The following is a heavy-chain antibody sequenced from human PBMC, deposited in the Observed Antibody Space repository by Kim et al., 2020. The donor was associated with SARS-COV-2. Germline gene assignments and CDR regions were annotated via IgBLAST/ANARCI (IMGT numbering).Heavy chain of an antibody. D-gene: IGHD3-9*01. CDR1: GFTFSDYY. J-gene: IGHJ4*02. CDR2: ISSSSSYT. Sequence: GGSLRLSCAASGFTFSDYYMSWIRQAPGKGLEWVSYISSSSSYTNYADSVKGRFTISRDNAKNSLYLQMNSLRAEDTAVYYCARDHRVYDILTGYDYWGQGTLVTVSS. V-gene: IGHV3-11*05. CDR3: ARDHRVYDILTGYDY.